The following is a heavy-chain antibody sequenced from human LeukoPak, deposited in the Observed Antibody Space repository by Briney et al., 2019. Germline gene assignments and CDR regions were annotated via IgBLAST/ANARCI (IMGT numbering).Heavy chain of an antibody. V-gene: IGHV1-2*02. CDR3: AKGGRFLEWLPPYYYYYYYMDV. CDR2: FNPNTGGT. Sequence: ASVKVSCKASGYTFTDYYIHWVRQAPGQGLEWMGWFNPNTGGTTTAPKFQDRASMTRDPSISTAHMELTRLTSDDTAVYYCAKGGRFLEWLPPYYYYYYYMDVWGKGTTVTVSS. D-gene: IGHD3-3*01. CDR1: GYTFTDYY. J-gene: IGHJ6*03.